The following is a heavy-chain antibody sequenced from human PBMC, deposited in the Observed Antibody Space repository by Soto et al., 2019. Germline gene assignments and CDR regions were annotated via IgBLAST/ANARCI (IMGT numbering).Heavy chain of an antibody. J-gene: IGHJ4*02. CDR1: GFTFSSYA. CDR3: AKDQRPHCGGDCALLE. CDR2: ISGSGGST. D-gene: IGHD2-21*02. V-gene: IGHV3-23*01. Sequence: PGGSLRLSCAASGFTFSSYAMSWVRQAPGKGLEWVSAISGSGGSTYYADSVKGRFTISRDNSKNTLYLQMNSLRAEDTAVYYCAKDQRPHCGGDCALLEWGQGTLVTVSS.